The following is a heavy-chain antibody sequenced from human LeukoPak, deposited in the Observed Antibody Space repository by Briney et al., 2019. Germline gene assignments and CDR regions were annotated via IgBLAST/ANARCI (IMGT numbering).Heavy chain of an antibody. J-gene: IGHJ4*02. Sequence: ASVKVSFTASGYTFTGYYMHWVRQAPGQGVEWMGWINPNSGGTNYAQKFQGRVTMTRDTSISTAYMELSRLRSDDTAIYYCARASWISTADAVCWGQGTQVTVSS. D-gene: IGHD2-2*03. CDR2: INPNSGGT. V-gene: IGHV1-2*02. CDR1: GYTFTGYY. CDR3: ARASWISTADAVC.